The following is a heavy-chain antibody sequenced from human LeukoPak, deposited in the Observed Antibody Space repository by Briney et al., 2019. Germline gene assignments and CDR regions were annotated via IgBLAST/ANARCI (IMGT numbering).Heavy chain of an antibody. CDR3: AGIEAGFNWFDP. CDR2: INHSGST. V-gene: IGHV4-34*01. J-gene: IGHJ5*02. D-gene: IGHD6-13*01. Sequence: TSETRSLTCAVYGGSFSGYYWSWIRQPPGKGLEWIGEINHSGSTNYNPSLKSRVTISVDTSKNQFSLKLSSVTAADTAVYYCAGIEAGFNWFDPWGQGTLVTVSS. CDR1: GGSFSGYY.